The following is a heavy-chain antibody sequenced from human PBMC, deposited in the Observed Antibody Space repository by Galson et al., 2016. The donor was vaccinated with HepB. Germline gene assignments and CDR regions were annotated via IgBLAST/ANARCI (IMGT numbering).Heavy chain of an antibody. J-gene: IGHJ6*02. CDR3: AGDRAIRAAGLIYDYGMDV. D-gene: IGHD6-13*01. CDR1: GDTFTSYD. V-gene: IGHV1-8*01. Sequence: SVKVSCKVSGDTFTSYDIHWVRQATGQGLEWMGWMNPDSGDTGFAQNFQGRVTVTRNISITTAYMELSSLRSEDTAVYYCAGDRAIRAAGLIYDYGMDVWGQGNTVTVSS. CDR2: MNPDSGDT.